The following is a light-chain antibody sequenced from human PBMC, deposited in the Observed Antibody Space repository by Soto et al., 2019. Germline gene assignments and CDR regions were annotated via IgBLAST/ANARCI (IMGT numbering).Light chain of an antibody. V-gene: IGKV3-20*01. J-gene: IGKJ2*01. CDR1: QSVSSNY. Sequence: ETVLTQSPGTLSLSPGERATLSCRASQSVSSNYIAWYQQNPGQAPRLLIYGASTRTTGIPDRFSGSGSGTDFTLTISRLEPEDFAVYFCQQYGRSPPFAFGQGTKVDIK. CDR3: QQYGRSPPFA. CDR2: GAS.